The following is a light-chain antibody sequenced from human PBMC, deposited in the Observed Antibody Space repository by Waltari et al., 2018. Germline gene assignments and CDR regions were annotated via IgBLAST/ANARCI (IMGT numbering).Light chain of an antibody. CDR2: TAS. CDR1: HSISDY. V-gene: IGKV1-39*01. J-gene: IGKJ1*01. CDR3: QQSYSEQWT. Sequence: DIQMTQSPSSLSASVGDRVTITCRTSHSISDYLNWYQQTPGKAPRLLIFTASSSHSGGRSMFSGSGTGTDCTLTSNSLQPEDFATYYCQQSYSEQWTFGKGTKVGI.